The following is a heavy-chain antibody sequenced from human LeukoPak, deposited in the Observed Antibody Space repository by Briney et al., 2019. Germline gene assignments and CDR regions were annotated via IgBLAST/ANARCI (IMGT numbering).Heavy chain of an antibody. Sequence: ESLKISCKNSGYNFTSYWIGWVRQMPGKGLEWMGIIYPGDSDTRYSPSFQGQVTISADKSINTAYLQWSSLKASDTAMYYCARVYDSSGYYYGYFDYWGQGTLVTVSS. J-gene: IGHJ4*02. V-gene: IGHV5-51*01. CDR3: ARVYDSSGYYYGYFDY. D-gene: IGHD3-22*01. CDR1: GYNFTSYW. CDR2: IYPGDSDT.